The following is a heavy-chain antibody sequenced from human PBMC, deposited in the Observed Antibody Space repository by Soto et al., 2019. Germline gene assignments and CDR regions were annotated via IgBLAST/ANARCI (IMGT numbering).Heavy chain of an antibody. Sequence: SETLSLTCAVYGGSFSGYYWSWIRQPPGKGLEWIGEINHSGSTNYNPSLKSRATISVDTSKNQFSLKLSSVTAADTAVYYCARTLWIPFDYWGQGTLVTVSS. V-gene: IGHV4-34*01. J-gene: IGHJ4*02. CDR1: GGSFSGYY. D-gene: IGHD5-12*01. CDR2: INHSGST. CDR3: ARTLWIPFDY.